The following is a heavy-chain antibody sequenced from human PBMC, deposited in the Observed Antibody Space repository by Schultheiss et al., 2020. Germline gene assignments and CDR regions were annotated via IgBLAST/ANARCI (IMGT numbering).Heavy chain of an antibody. V-gene: IGHV3-53*01. CDR3: ARGLVNYYYYYMDV. D-gene: IGHD2-21*01. CDR2: ISGSGGST. CDR1: GFTVSSNY. Sequence: GGSLRLSCAASGFTVSSNYMSWVRQAPGKGLEWVSAISGSGGSTYYADSVKGRFTISRDNSKNTVYLQMNSLRAGDTAVYYCARGLVNYYYYYMDVWGKGTTVTVSS. J-gene: IGHJ6*03.